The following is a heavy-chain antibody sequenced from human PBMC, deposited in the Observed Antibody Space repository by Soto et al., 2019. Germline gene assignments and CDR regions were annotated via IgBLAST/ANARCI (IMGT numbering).Heavy chain of an antibody. V-gene: IGHV3-33*01. D-gene: IGHD3-9*01. CDR2: IWYDGSNK. CDR3: VGESNDILAKGWFDP. CDR1: GFTFSSYG. Sequence: PGGSLRLSCAASGFTFSSYGMHWVRQAPGKGLEWVAVIWYDGSNKYYADSVKGPFTISRNNSKNTLYLQMNSLRAEDTAVYYCVGESNDILAKGWFDPWGQGTLVTVSS. J-gene: IGHJ5*02.